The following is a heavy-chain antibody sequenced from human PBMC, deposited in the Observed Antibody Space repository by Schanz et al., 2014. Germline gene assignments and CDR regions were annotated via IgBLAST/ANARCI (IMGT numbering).Heavy chain of an antibody. CDR1: GFTFSTYA. CDR3: AKNQYDDVDLSSFYFDF. J-gene: IGHJ4*02. V-gene: IGHV3-23*03. Sequence: EVQLLESGGGLVRPGGSLRLSCAASGFTFSTYAMAWVRQAPGKGLEWVSFVHPGGSTYYPDSVKGRFTISRDSSKNTLYLQMNSLRPEDTAIYYCAKNQYDDVDLSSFYFDFWGQGTLVTVSS. CDR2: FVHPGGST. D-gene: IGHD3-10*02.